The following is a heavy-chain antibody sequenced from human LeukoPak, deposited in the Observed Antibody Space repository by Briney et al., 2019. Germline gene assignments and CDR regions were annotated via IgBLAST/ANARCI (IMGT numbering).Heavy chain of an antibody. V-gene: IGHV4-59*01. CDR2: IHYSGST. J-gene: IGHJ4*02. CDR3: ARDGVAGGFDY. Sequence: SHTLSLTCTVSGGSIGSYYWNWIRQAPGKGLEWIGYIHYSGSTNHNSSLKSRVTISVDTSKNQYSLKLSSVTAADTAVYYCARDGVAGGFDYWGQGTLVTVSS. D-gene: IGHD6-19*01. CDR1: GGSIGSYY.